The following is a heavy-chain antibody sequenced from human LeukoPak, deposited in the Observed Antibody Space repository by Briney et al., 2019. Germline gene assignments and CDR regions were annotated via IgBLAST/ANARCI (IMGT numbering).Heavy chain of an antibody. Sequence: GGSLRLSCAAFGFTLSSHSMSWVRQAPGKGLEWVSYISSNSGNIKYADSVKGRFTISRDNAKNSLYLQMNSLRAEDTAVYYCARNIITAPGTFDYWGRGTLVTVSS. CDR1: GFTLSSHS. J-gene: IGHJ4*02. D-gene: IGHD6-13*01. V-gene: IGHV3-48*01. CDR2: ISSNSGNI. CDR3: ARNIITAPGTFDY.